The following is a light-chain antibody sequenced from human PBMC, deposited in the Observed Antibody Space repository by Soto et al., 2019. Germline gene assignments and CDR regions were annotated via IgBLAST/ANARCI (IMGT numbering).Light chain of an antibody. V-gene: IGKV3-20*01. CDR2: GAS. CDR3: QQYGSSGT. J-gene: IGKJ1*01. CDR1: QSVNSRY. Sequence: ENVLTQSPGTLSLSPGEGATLSCRASQSVNSRYLAWYQQKPGQAPRLLIYGASNRATGIPDRFSGSGSGTNFTLTISRLEPEDFAVYYCQQYGSSGTFGQGTRWIS.